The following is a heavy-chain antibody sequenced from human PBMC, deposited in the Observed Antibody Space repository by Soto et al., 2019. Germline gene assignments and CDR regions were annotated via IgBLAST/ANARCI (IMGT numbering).Heavy chain of an antibody. Sequence: EVQLVESGGGLVQPGGSLRLSCAGSGFTVSSNDMSWVRQAPGKGLEWGSVIYSDGSTYYADSVKGRFTISRDNSKNTLYLQMNSLRAEDTAVYYCARLWFGDLDYWGQGTLVTVSS. V-gene: IGHV3-66*04. CDR3: ARLWFGDLDY. J-gene: IGHJ4*02. CDR2: IYSDGST. D-gene: IGHD3-10*01. CDR1: GFTVSSND.